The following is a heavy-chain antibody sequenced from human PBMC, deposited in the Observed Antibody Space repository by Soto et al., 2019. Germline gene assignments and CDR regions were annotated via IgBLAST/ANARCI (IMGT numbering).Heavy chain of an antibody. D-gene: IGHD3-3*01. CDR3: ARDGDPQSAFWSGPLGGGRFDP. CDR2: IVPLFGTA. V-gene: IGHV1-69*12. Sequence: QVQLVQSGAAVKKPGSSVNVSCKTSGGTFGNSAVTWVRQAPGQGLEWLGGIVPLFGTANYAQKFQGRVTNTADDSTITAYMELRIMSTADTAVYYCARDGDPQSAFWSGPLGGGRFDPWGQGTLVTVSS. CDR1: GGTFGNSA. J-gene: IGHJ5*02.